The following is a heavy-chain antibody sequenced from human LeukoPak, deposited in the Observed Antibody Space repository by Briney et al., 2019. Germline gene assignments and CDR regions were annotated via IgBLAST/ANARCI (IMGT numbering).Heavy chain of an antibody. CDR3: ARGPPYGGSSWNYYFDY. J-gene: IGHJ4*02. CDR1: GFTVSSNY. CDR2: IYSGGST. D-gene: IGHD6-13*01. Sequence: GGSLRLSCAASGFTVSSNYMSWLRQAPGKGLKWGSVIYSGGSTYYPDSVKGRFTISRDNSKNTLYLQMNSLRAEDTAVYYCARGPPYGGSSWNYYFDYWGQGTLVTVSA. V-gene: IGHV3-53*01.